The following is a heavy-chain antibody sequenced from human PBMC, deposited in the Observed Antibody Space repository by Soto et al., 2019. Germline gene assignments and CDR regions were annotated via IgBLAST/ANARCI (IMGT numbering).Heavy chain of an antibody. D-gene: IGHD2-2*01. CDR3: ARQGYCSTTSCNWDFDY. CDR1: GYTFTTYW. Sequence: PGESLKTSCKGTGYTFTTYWITWVRQMPGKGLEWMGRIDPSASYTEYSPSFQGHVTISADKSISTAYLQWSSLKAADTSMYYCARQGYCSTTSCNWDFDYWGQGTLVTVSS. CDR2: IDPSASYT. J-gene: IGHJ4*02. V-gene: IGHV5-10-1*01.